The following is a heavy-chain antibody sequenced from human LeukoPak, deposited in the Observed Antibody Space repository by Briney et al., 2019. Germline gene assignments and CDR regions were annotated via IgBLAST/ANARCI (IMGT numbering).Heavy chain of an antibody. CDR2: INHSGST. J-gene: IGHJ3*02. CDR1: GGSFSGYY. Sequence: PETLSLTCAVYGGSFSGYYWSWIRQPPGKGLEWIGEINHSGSTNYNPSLKSRVTISVDTSKNQFSLKLSSVTAADTAVYYCARAPQQREVTFGGVIVYPKGAFDIWGQGTMVTVSS. V-gene: IGHV4-34*01. CDR3: ARAPQQREVTFGGVIVYPKGAFDI. D-gene: IGHD3-16*02.